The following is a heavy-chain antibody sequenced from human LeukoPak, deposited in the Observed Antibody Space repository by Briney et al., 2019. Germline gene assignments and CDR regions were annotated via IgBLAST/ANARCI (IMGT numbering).Heavy chain of an antibody. CDR2: FDPEDGET. D-gene: IGHD3-3*01. Sequence: ASVKVSRKVSGYTLTELSMHWVRQAPGKGLEWMGGFDPEDGETIYAQKFQGRVTMTEDTSTDTAYMELSSLRSEDTAVYYCAREPFWSGYYSNLHFDYWGQGTLVTVSS. V-gene: IGHV1-24*01. CDR3: AREPFWSGYYSNLHFDY. CDR1: GYTLTELS. J-gene: IGHJ4*02.